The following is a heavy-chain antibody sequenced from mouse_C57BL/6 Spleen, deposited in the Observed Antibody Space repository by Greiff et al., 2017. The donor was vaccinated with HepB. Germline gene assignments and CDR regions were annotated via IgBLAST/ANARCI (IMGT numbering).Heavy chain of an antibody. CDR1: GYTFTSYW. CDR3: AIIDSSGYVHFDC. J-gene: IGHJ2*01. Sequence: QVQLQQPGAELVMPGASVKLSCKASGYTFTSYWMHWVKQRPGQGLEWIGEIDPSDSYTNYNQKIKGKSTLTVDKSSSTAYMQLSSLTSEDSAVYYCAIIDSSGYVHFDCWGQGTTLTVSS. V-gene: IGHV1-69*01. CDR2: IDPSDSYT. D-gene: IGHD3-2*02.